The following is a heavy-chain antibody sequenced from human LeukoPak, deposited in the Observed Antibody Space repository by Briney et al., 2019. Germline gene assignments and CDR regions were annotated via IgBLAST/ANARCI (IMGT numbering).Heavy chain of an antibody. V-gene: IGHV3-48*04. D-gene: IGHD3-10*01. CDR3: ARDTVAGSGKSKDYYYYYGMDV. CDR2: ISSSGSTI. CDR1: GFTFSSYS. J-gene: IGHJ6*02. Sequence: GGSLRLSCAASGFTFSSYSMNWVRQAPGKGLEWVSYISSSGSTIYYADSVKGRFTISRDNAKNSLYLQMNSLRAEDTAVYYCARDTVAGSGKSKDYYYYYGMDVWGQGTTVTVSS.